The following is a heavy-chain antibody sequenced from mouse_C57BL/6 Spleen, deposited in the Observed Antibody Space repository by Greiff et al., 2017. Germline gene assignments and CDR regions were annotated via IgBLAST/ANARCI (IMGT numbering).Heavy chain of an antibody. CDR1: GYAFSSSW. CDR2: IYPGDGDT. CDR3: ARAYGYDEYYYAMDY. Sequence: VQLQQSGPELVKPGASVKISCKASGYAFSSSWMNWVKQRPGQGLEWIGRIYPGDGDTNYNGKFKGKATLTADKSSSTAYMQLSSLTSEDSAVEVCARAYGYDEYYYAMDYWGQGTSVTVSS. J-gene: IGHJ4*01. V-gene: IGHV1-82*01. D-gene: IGHD2-2*01.